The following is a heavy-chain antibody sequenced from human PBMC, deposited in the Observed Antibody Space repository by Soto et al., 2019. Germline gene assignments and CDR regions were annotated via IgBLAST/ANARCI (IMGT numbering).Heavy chain of an antibody. CDR2: ISYDGSNK. J-gene: IGHJ6*02. Sequence: PGGSLRLSCAASGFTFSSYGMHWVRQAPGKGLEWVAVISYDGSNKYYADSVKGRFTISRDNSKNTPYLQMNSLRAEDTAVYYCAKSPQDIVVVPEYGMDVWGQGTTVTVSS. D-gene: IGHD2-2*01. CDR1: GFTFSSYG. V-gene: IGHV3-30*18. CDR3: AKSPQDIVVVPEYGMDV.